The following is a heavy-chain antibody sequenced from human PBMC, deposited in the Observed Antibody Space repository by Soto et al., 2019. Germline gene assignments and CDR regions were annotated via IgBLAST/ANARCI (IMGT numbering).Heavy chain of an antibody. Sequence: QVQLQESGPGLVKPSETLSLTCTVSGGSISSHYWSWIRQPPGKALEWIWYIYYSGSTNYNPSHKSRVPTSVDTSKNQFSLKLSSVTAADTVVYYCARSNDYGESYYFDYCGQGTLVTVSS. J-gene: IGHJ4*02. CDR2: IYYSGST. D-gene: IGHD4-17*01. CDR3: ARSNDYGESYYFDY. V-gene: IGHV4-59*08. CDR1: GGSISSHY.